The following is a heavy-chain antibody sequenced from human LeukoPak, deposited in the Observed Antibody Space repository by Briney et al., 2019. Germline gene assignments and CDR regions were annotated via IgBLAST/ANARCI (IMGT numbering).Heavy chain of an antibody. D-gene: IGHD3-10*01. CDR2: IRYDGSHK. V-gene: IGHV3-30*02. CDR3: ARYYYGSGTSFDP. J-gene: IGHJ5*02. Sequence: GGSLRLSCAASGFTFSSYGMHRVRQAPGKGLEWVAFIRYDGSHKYYADSVKGRFTISRDNSDNTLYLKMNSLRAEDTAVYYCARYYYGSGTSFDPWGQGTLVTVSS. CDR1: GFTFSSYG.